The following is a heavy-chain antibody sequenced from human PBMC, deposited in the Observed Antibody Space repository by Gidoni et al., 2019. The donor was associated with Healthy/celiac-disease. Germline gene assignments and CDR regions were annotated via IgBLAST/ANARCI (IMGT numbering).Heavy chain of an antibody. Sequence: QVQLQQSGPGLVKPSQPLSLTCAISGDSVSSNSAAWTQIKQSPSRGLEWLGWTYYRSKWYNDYAVSVKSRITINPDTSKNQFSLQLNSVTPEDTAVYYCARDTARIVVVPAAIGYYYGMDVWGQGTTVTVSS. CDR2: TYYRSKWYN. D-gene: IGHD2-2*02. V-gene: IGHV6-1*01. J-gene: IGHJ6*02. CDR1: GDSVSSNSAA. CDR3: ARDTARIVVVPAAIGYYYGMDV.